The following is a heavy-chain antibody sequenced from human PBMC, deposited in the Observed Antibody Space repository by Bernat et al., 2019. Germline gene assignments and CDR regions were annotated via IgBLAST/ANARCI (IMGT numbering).Heavy chain of an antibody. CDR1: GGSISSSSYH. Sequence: QLQLQESGPGLVKPSETLSLTCTVSGGSISSSSYHWGWIRQPPGKGLEWIGSIYYSGSTYYNPSLKSRVTISVDTSKNQFSLKLSSVTAADTAVYYCARRSTQSHFDYWGQGTLVTVSS. J-gene: IGHJ4*02. V-gene: IGHV4-39*01. CDR3: ARRSTQSHFDY. CDR2: IYYSGST.